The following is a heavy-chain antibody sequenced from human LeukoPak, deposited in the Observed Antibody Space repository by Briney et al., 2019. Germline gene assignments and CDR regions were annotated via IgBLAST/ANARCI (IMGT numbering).Heavy chain of an antibody. Sequence: GGSLRLSCAASGFTFSSYAMSWFRQAPGKGLEWVGFIRSKAYGGTTEYAASVKGRFTISRDDSKSIAYLQMNSLKTEDTAVYYCTREEEDGLFDYWGQGTLVTVSS. D-gene: IGHD5-24*01. CDR2: IRSKAYGGTT. J-gene: IGHJ4*02. CDR3: TREEEDGLFDY. V-gene: IGHV3-49*03. CDR1: GFTFSSYA.